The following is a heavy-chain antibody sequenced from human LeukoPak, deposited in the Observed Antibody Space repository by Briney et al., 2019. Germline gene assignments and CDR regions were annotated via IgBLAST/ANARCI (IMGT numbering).Heavy chain of an antibody. D-gene: IGHD1-1*01. V-gene: IGHV4-4*02. J-gene: IGHJ4*02. CDR3: ARLSGTTPFDY. Sequence: SETLSLTCAVCGGSISSSNWWSRVRQPPGKGLEWIGEISHGGNTNYNPSLESRVTISVDKSKNQFALKVSSVTAADTAVYFCARLSGTTPFDYWGQGTLVTVSS. CDR2: ISHGGNT. CDR1: GGSISSSNW.